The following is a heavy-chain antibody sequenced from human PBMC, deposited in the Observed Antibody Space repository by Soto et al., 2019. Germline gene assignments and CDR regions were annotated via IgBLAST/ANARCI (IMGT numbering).Heavy chain of an antibody. V-gene: IGHV3-21*01. Sequence: PVGSLRLSCAASGFTFSSYSMNWVRQAPGKGLEWVSSISSSSSYIYYADSVKGRFTISRDNAKNSLYLQMNSLRAEDTAVYYCARADFLTGYWWFDPWGQGTLVTVSS. CDR3: ARADFLTGYWWFDP. J-gene: IGHJ5*02. CDR1: GFTFSSYS. CDR2: ISSSSSYI. D-gene: IGHD3-9*01.